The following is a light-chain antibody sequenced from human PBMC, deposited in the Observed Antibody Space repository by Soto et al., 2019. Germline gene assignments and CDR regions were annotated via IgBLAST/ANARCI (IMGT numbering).Light chain of an antibody. J-gene: IGLJ2*01. V-gene: IGLV2-14*03. CDR2: DVT. Sequence: QSALAQPASVSGSPGQSITISCTGSGSDVGGYNHVSWYQQHPGKAPKLMIYDVTSRPLGVSNRFSASKSGNTASLTISGLQAEDEADYYCSSYTSSSTYLVFGGGTKVTV. CDR3: SSYTSSSTYLV. CDR1: GSDVGGYNH.